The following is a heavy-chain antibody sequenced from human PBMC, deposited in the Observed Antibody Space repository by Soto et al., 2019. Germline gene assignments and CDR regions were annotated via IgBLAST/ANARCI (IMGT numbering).Heavy chain of an antibody. CDR3: ARYGELRDFDY. J-gene: IGHJ4*02. D-gene: IGHD1-26*01. CDR2: INSDGSST. V-gene: IGHV3-74*01. Sequence: PGGSLRLSCAASGFTFSSYWMHWVRQAPGKGLVWVSRINSDGSSTSYADSVKGRFTISRDNAKNTLYLQMNSLRAEDTAEYYCARYGELRDFDYWGQGTLVTVSS. CDR1: GFTFSSYW.